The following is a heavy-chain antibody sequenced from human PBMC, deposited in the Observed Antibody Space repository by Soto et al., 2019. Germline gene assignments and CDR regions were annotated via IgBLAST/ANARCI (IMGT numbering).Heavy chain of an antibody. J-gene: IGHJ6*02. CDR1: GFTFSDYY. D-gene: IGHD3-22*01. CDR2: ISSSSSYT. Sequence: VGSLRLSCAASGFTFSDYYMSWIRQAPGKGLEWVSYISSSSSYTNYADSVKGRFTISRDNAKNSLYLQMNSLRAEDTAVYYCASTPTYYYDSSGYYPYYYGMDVWGQGTTVTVSS. V-gene: IGHV3-11*06. CDR3: ASTPTYYYDSSGYYPYYYGMDV.